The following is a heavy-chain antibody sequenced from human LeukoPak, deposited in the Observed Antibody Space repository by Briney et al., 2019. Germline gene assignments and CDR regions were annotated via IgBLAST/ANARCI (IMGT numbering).Heavy chain of an antibody. Sequence: PSETLSLTCAVYGGSFSGYYWSWIRQPPGKGLEWIGEINHSGSTNYNPSLKSRVTISVDTSKNQFSLKLSSVTAADTAVYYCARERPPPEYSSSSYYMDVWGKGTTVTVSS. CDR2: INHSGST. CDR1: GGSFSGYY. J-gene: IGHJ6*03. D-gene: IGHD6-6*01. CDR3: ARERPPPEYSSSSYYMDV. V-gene: IGHV4-34*01.